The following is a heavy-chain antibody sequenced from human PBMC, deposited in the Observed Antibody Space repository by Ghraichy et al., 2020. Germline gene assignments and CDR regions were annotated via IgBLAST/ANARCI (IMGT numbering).Heavy chain of an antibody. CDR3: AREAPGDDAFDI. V-gene: IGHV4-59*01. CDR1: GGSISSYY. CDR2: IYYSGST. Sequence: LETLSLTCTVSGGSISSYYWSWIRQPPGKGLEWIGYIYYSGSTNYNPSLKSRVTISVDTSKNQFSLKLSSVTAADTAVYYCAREAPGDDAFDIWGQGTMVTVSS. J-gene: IGHJ3*02.